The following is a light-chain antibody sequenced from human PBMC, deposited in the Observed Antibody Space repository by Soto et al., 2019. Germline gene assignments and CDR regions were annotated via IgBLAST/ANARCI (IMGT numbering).Light chain of an antibody. CDR2: EVT. CDR1: RSDVGSYTL. Sequence: QSALTQPASVSGSPGQSITIPCTGTRSDVGSYTLVSWYQQHPGQAPKLIIYEVTKRPSGVSFRLSGSKSGNTASLTISGLQAEDEADYYCSSYSGSTAVVVFGGGTMLTVL. J-gene: IGLJ2*01. V-gene: IGLV2-23*02. CDR3: SSYSGSTAVVV.